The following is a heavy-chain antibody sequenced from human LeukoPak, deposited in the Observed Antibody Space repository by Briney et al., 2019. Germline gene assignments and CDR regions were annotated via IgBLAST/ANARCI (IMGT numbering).Heavy chain of an antibody. CDR1: GFTFDDYG. Sequence: GGSLRLSCAASGFTFDDYGMSWVRQAPGKGLEWVSGINWNGGSTGYADSVKGRFTISRDNAKNSLYLQMNSLRAEDTALYYCARTLPHCTNGVCYRGIFDYWGQGTLVTVSS. J-gene: IGHJ4*02. CDR3: ARTLPHCTNGVCYRGIFDY. D-gene: IGHD2-8*01. CDR2: INWNGGST. V-gene: IGHV3-20*04.